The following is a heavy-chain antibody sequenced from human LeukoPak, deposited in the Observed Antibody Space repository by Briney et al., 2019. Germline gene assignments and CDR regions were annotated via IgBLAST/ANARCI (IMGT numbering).Heavy chain of an antibody. J-gene: IGHJ4*02. CDR1: GGSISSGGYY. CDR2: IYHSGST. Sequence: SETLSLTCTVSGGSISSGGYYWSWIRQPPGKGLEWIGYIYHSGSTYYNPSLKSRVTISVDRSKNQFSLKLSSVTAADTAVYYCARHYDYGGLDYWGQGTLVTVSS. D-gene: IGHD4-23*01. V-gene: IGHV4-30-2*01. CDR3: ARHYDYGGLDY.